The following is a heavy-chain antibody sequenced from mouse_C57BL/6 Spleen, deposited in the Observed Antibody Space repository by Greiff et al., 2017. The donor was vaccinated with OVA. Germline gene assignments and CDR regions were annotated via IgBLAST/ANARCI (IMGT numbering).Heavy chain of an antibody. Sequence: VQLQQSGPELVKPGASVKISCKASGYAFSSSWMNWVKQRPGKGLEWIGRIYPGDGDPNYNGKFKGKATLTVDKSSSTAYMQLSSLTSEDSAVYYCAIKRANWDSYWYFDVWGTGTTVTVSS. V-gene: IGHV1-82*01. CDR1: GYAFSSSW. D-gene: IGHD4-1*01. CDR2: IYPGDGDP. J-gene: IGHJ1*03. CDR3: AIKRANWDSYWYFDV.